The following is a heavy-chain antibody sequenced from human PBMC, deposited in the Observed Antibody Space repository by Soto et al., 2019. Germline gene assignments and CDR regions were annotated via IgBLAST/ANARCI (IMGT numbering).Heavy chain of an antibody. J-gene: IGHJ4*02. V-gene: IGHV1-69*06. CDR3: ASVLRRGIAASGYFDY. CDR2: IIPIFGTA. Sequence: QVQLVQSVAEVKKPGSSVKVSCNASGGTFSSYAISWVRQAPGQGLEWMGGIIPIFGTANYAQKFQGRVTITADKATSTAYVVLSSLRSEDSVVYYCASVLRRGIAASGYFDYWGQGTLVTVSS. CDR1: GGTFSSYA. D-gene: IGHD6-13*01.